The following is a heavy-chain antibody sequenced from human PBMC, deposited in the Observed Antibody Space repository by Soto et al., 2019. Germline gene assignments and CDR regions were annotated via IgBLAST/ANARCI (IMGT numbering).Heavy chain of an antibody. J-gene: IGHJ4*02. CDR2: ISGSGGST. V-gene: IGHV3-23*01. CDR3: ANHYDILTGPPYYFDY. Sequence: GESLKISCAASGFTFSSYAMSWVRQAPGKGLEWVSAISGSGGSTYYADSVKGRFTISRDNSKNTLYLQMNSLRAEDTAVYYCANHYDILTGPPYYFDYWGQGTLVTVSS. CDR1: GFTFSSYA. D-gene: IGHD3-9*01.